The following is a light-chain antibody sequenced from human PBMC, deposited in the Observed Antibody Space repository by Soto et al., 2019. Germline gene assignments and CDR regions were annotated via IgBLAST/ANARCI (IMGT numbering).Light chain of an antibody. CDR2: DVN. CDR3: CSYTSSSTYV. CDR1: SSNIGGYHY. Sequence: QSALTQPASVSGSPGQSIAISCTGTSSNIGGYHYVSWYQQHPDKAPKLMIYDVNYRPSGVADRFSGSKSGNTASLTISGLQAEDEADYYSCSYTSSSTYVFGTGTKLTVL. J-gene: IGLJ1*01. V-gene: IGLV2-14*03.